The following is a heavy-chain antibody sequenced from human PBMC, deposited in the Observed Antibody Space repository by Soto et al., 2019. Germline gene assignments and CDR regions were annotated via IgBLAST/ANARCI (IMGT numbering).Heavy chain of an antibody. V-gene: IGHV3-30-3*01. CDR3: ASPHYDFWSGYGGGYYYGMDV. CDR1: GFPFSSYA. CDR2: ISYDGSNK. J-gene: IGHJ6*02. D-gene: IGHD3-3*01. Sequence: GGSLRLSCAASGFPFSSYAMHWVRQAPGKGLEWVAVISYDGSNKYYADSVKGRFTISRDNSKNTLYLQMNSLRAEDTAVYYCASPHYDFWSGYGGGYYYGMDVWGQGTTVTVSS.